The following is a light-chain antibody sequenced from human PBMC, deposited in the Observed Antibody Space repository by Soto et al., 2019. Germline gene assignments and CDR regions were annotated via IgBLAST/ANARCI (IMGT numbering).Light chain of an antibody. V-gene: IGKV1-39*01. Sequence: IQMTQSPSSLSPSVGDRVTVTCRASQSISSYLNWYQQKPGKAPKLLIYAASSLQSGVPSRFSGSGSGTDFTLTISSLQPEDFATYYCQQSYITPQTFGQGTKVDIK. CDR1: QSISSY. CDR3: QQSYITPQT. CDR2: AAS. J-gene: IGKJ1*01.